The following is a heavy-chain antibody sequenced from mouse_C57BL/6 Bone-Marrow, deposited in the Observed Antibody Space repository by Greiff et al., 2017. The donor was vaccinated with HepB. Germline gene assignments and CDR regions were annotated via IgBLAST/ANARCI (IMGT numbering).Heavy chain of an antibody. CDR2: INPSTGGT. J-gene: IGHJ4*01. D-gene: IGHD1-1*01. CDR3: ARGGVYYGSSYGYYYAMDY. V-gene: IGHV1-42*01. Sequence: EVQLQQSGPELVKPGASVKISCKASGYSFTGYYMNWVKQSPEKSLEWIGEINPSTGGTTYNQKFKAKATLTVDKSSSTAYMQLKSLTSEDSAVYYCARGGVYYGSSYGYYYAMDYWGQGTSVTVSS. CDR1: GYSFTGYY.